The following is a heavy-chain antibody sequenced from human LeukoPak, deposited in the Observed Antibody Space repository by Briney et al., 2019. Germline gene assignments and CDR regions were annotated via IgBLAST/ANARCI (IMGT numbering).Heavy chain of an antibody. CDR3: ATLERPRRAFAF. V-gene: IGHV4-31*03. D-gene: IGHD1-1*01. J-gene: IGHJ4*02. Sequence: PSQTLSPTSTVSGGSISHGDYFWGWIRHRPGKGLEWIGYIYFSGTTYYTPSLESRPSISIDTSQNLFFLKLSSMTAADTAIYYCATLERPRRAFAFWGQGTLVTVSS. CDR1: GGSISHGDYF. CDR2: IYFSGTT.